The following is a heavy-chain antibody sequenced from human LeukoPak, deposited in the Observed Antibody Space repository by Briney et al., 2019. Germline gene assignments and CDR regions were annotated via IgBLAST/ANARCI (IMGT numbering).Heavy chain of an antibody. CDR3: ARGNYGDYEGTFDP. CDR2: IYYSGST. J-gene: IGHJ5*02. V-gene: IGHV4-30-4*01. CDR1: GGSISSGDYY. D-gene: IGHD4-17*01. Sequence: SQTLSLTCTVSGGSISSGDYYWSWIRQPPGKGLEWIGYIYYSGSTYYNPSLKSRVTISVDTSKNQFSLKLSSVTAADTAVYYCARGNYGDYEGTFDPWGQGTLVTVSS.